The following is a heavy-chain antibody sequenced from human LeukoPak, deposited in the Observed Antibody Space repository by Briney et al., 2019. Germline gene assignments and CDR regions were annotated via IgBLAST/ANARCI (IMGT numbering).Heavy chain of an antibody. CDR1: GGSFSGYY. CDR3: ARAIWRYCSSTSCPRGLDV. CDR2: INHSGST. Sequence: SETLSLTCAVYGGSFSGYYWSWIRQPPGKGLEWIGEINHSGSTNYNPSLKSRVTISVDTSKNQFSLKLSSVTAVDTAVYYCARAIWRYCSSTSCPRGLDVWGQGTTVTVSS. V-gene: IGHV4-34*01. D-gene: IGHD2-2*01. J-gene: IGHJ6*02.